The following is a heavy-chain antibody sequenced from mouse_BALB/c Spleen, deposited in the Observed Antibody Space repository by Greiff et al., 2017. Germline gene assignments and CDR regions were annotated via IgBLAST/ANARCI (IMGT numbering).Heavy chain of an antibody. D-gene: IGHD2-4*01. J-gene: IGHJ3*01. Sequence: QVHVKQPGAELVKPGASVKLSCKASGYTFTSYWMHWVKQRPGQGLEWIGEINPSNGRTNYNEKFKSKATLTVDKSSSTAYMQLSSLTSEDSAVYYCARPYDYPFAYWGQGTLVTVSA. CDR2: INPSNGRT. V-gene: IGHV1S81*02. CDR3: ARPYDYPFAY. CDR1: GYTFTSYW.